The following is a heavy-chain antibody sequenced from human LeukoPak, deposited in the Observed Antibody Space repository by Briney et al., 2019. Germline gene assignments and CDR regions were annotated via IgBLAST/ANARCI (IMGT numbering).Heavy chain of an antibody. CDR3: ARESGAFSPFGF. Sequence: SETLSLTCAVYGRSFSGYYWSWVRQPPGKGLEWIGEVHLSGASNYNPSLKSRVSMSIDKSKNQLSLKLTSVTAADTAMYYCARESGAFSPFGFWGQGTLVTVSS. V-gene: IGHV4-34*01. CDR1: GRSFSGYY. J-gene: IGHJ4*02. CDR2: VHLSGAS. D-gene: IGHD1-26*01.